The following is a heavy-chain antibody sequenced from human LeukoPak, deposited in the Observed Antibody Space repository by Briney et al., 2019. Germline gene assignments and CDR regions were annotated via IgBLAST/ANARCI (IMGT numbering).Heavy chain of an antibody. Sequence: GGSLRLSCAASGFTFSSYGMYWVRQASGKGLEWVAVISYDGSNKYYADSVKGRFTISRDNFKNTLYLQMNSLTAEDTAVYYCAKTRGTYNAYYYYMDVWGKGTTVTVSS. V-gene: IGHV3-30*18. D-gene: IGHD1-26*01. CDR2: ISYDGSNK. CDR1: GFTFSSYG. J-gene: IGHJ6*03. CDR3: AKTRGTYNAYYYYMDV.